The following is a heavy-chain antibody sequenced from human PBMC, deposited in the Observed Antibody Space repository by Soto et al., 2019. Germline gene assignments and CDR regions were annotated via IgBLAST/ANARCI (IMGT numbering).Heavy chain of an antibody. V-gene: IGHV3-7*03. J-gene: IGHJ3*02. CDR1: GFTFSDYW. D-gene: IGHD3-22*01. Sequence: EVQLVESGGGLVQPAESLRLSCSASGFTFSDYWMTWVRQAPGKGLELVANIRKDESKTSYLYSVRGRFTVSRDNARNLVYLQTASPRAEDTALYCCARKVSPASGTYYDAFDIWCQGTRVSVS. CDR2: IRKDESKT. CDR3: ARKVSPASGTYYDAFDI.